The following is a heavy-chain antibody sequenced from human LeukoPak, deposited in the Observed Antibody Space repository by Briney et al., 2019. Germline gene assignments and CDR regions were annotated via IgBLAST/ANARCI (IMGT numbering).Heavy chain of an antibody. D-gene: IGHD3-10*01. CDR3: ARDGGVGSGSYIFLGASYGMDV. Sequence: PGGSLRLSCAASGFTFSSYGMHWVRQAPGKGLEWVAVIWYDGSNKYYADSVKGRFTISRDNSKNTLYLQMNSLRAEDTAVYYCARDGGVGSGSYIFLGASYGMDVWGQGTTVTVSS. CDR2: IWYDGSNK. CDR1: GFTFSSYG. V-gene: IGHV3-33*01. J-gene: IGHJ6*02.